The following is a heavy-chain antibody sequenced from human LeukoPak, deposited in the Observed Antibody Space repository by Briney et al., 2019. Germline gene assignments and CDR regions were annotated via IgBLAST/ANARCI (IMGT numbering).Heavy chain of an antibody. V-gene: IGHV4-39*01. CDR3: ASSGPPPDYYMDV. CDR1: GGSISSSSYY. D-gene: IGHD2-15*01. CDR2: IYYSGST. J-gene: IGHJ6*03. Sequence: PSETLSLTCTVSGGSISSSSYYWGWIRQPPGKGLEWIGSIYYSGSTYCNPSLKSRVTISVDTSKNQFSLKLSSVTAADTAVYYCASSGPPPDYYMDVWGKGTTVTVSS.